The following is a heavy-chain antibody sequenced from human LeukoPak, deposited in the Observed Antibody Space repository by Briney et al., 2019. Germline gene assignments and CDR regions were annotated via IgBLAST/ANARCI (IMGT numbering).Heavy chain of an antibody. D-gene: IGHD2-21*01. CDR3: ARTYCDTGDCYHDAFDL. CDR1: GFTFSSYA. CDR2: ISGSGGST. J-gene: IGHJ3*01. Sequence: GGSLRLSCAASGFTFSSYAMSWVRQAPGKGLEWVSAISGSGGSTYYADSVKGRFTISRDNSKNTLYLQMNSLRAEDTAVYYCARTYCDTGDCYHDAFDLWGQGTLITVSS. V-gene: IGHV3-23*01.